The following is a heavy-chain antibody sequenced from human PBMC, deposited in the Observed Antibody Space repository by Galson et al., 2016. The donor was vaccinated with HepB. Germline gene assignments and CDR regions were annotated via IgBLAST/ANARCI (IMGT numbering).Heavy chain of an antibody. J-gene: IGHJ4*02. CDR1: GGTLSSYP. Sequence: SVKASCKASGGTLSSYPTSWLRQAPGQGLEWMGRIVPIVGLENYAQKFQGRVTITADKSTNTAYMELNSLTSEDTAVYYCARPRAASDSSGFYFDPWGQGTLVTVSP. V-gene: IGHV1-69*02. CDR3: ARPRAASDSSGFYFDP. CDR2: IVPIVGLE. D-gene: IGHD3-22*01.